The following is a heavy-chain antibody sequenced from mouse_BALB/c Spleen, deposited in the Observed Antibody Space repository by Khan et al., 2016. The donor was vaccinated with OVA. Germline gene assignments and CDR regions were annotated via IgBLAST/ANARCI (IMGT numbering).Heavy chain of an antibody. Sequence: EVQLQESGPDLVKPSQSLSLTCTVTGYSITSGYSWHWIRQFPGNKLEWMGYIHYSGSTNYNPSLKSRISITRDTSKNPFFLQLNSVTSEDMATYYCARSEGFAYWGQGTLVTVSA. CDR1: GYSITSGYS. J-gene: IGHJ3*01. CDR2: IHYSGST. CDR3: ARSEGFAY. V-gene: IGHV3-1*02.